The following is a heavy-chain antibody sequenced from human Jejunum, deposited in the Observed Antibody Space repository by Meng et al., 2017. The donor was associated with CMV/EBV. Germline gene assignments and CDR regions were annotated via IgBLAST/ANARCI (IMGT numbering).Heavy chain of an antibody. CDR2: ISSDGSNK. J-gene: IGHJ4*02. D-gene: IGHD3-3*01. CDR3: AGPYNSVDFWNGYSYYLDY. Sequence: SYVMHWVRQAPGKGLEFVAVISSDGSNKYYAASVKGRFTISRDNSKNTLYLQLDSLRPEDTAVYYCAGPYNSVDFWNGYSYYLDYWGQGVLVTVSS. CDR1: SYV. V-gene: IGHV3-30*19.